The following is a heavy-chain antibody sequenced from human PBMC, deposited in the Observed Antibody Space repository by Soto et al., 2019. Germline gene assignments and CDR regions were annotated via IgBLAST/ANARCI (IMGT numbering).Heavy chain of an antibody. CDR3: ARGPYDSTGYFSAFDI. CDR2: IFHGGTT. CDR1: GGSISSGSYS. D-gene: IGHD3-22*01. V-gene: IGHV4-30-2*01. J-gene: IGHJ3*02. Sequence: SETLSLTCTVSGGSISSGSYSWSWIRQPPGKGLEWIGYIFHGGTTYYNPSLKSRVTISVDRSKCQFSLRLSSVTASDTAMYYCARGPYDSTGYFSAFDIWGQGTMVTVSS.